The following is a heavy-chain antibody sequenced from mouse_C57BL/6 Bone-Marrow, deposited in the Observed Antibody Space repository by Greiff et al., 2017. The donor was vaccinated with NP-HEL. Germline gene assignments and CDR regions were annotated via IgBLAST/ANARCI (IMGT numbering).Heavy chain of an antibody. D-gene: IGHD2-1*01. CDR2: IYPRDGST. V-gene: IGHV1-78*01. J-gene: IGHJ4*01. CDR3: ASPLLLGYAMDY. CDR1: GEAFGWRT. Sequence: QVQLQQSDAELVKPGDEVKREGKGAGEAFGWRTMEGSSQRPEQGLEWIGYIYPRDGSTKYNEKFKGKATLTADKSSSTAYMQLNSLTSEDSAVYFCASPLLLGYAMDYWGQGTSVTVSS.